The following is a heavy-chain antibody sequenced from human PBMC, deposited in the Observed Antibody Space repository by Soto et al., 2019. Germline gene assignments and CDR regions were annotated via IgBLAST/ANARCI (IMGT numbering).Heavy chain of an antibody. CDR3: ASHCGGDCYSRSPPYYYYGMDV. Sequence: QVQLVQSGAEVKKPGSSVKVSCKASGGTFSSYAISWVRQAPGQGLEWMGGIIPILGTADYAQKFQGRVTITADESTSTAYMELSSLRSEDTAVYYCASHCGGDCYSRSPPYYYYGMDVWGQGTTVTVSS. D-gene: IGHD2-21*02. J-gene: IGHJ6*02. V-gene: IGHV1-69*11. CDR1: GGTFSSYA. CDR2: IIPILGTA.